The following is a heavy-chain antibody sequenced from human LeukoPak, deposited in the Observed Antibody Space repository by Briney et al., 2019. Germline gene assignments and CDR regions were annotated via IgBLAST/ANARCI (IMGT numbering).Heavy chain of an antibody. D-gene: IGHD1-26*01. CDR2: INHSGST. CDR1: GGSFSGYY. J-gene: IGHJ4*02. Sequence: PSETLSLTCAVYGGSFSGYYWSWIRQPPGKGLEWIGEINHSGSTNYNPSLKSRVTISVDTSKNQFSLKLSSVTAADTAVYYCARAPRYSGSYYFDYWGQRTLVTVSS. CDR3: ARAPRYSGSYYFDY. V-gene: IGHV4-34*01.